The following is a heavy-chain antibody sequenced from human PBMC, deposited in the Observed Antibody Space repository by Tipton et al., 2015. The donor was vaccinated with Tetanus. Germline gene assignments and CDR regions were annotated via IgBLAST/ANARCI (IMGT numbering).Heavy chain of an antibody. CDR3: ARATNWLGRGFDY. CDR1: GGSISPFY. CDR2: IYYSGNT. Sequence: TLSLTCTVSGGSISPFYWNWIRQSPGKGLEWIGYIYYSGNTNYNPSLKSRVTMSVDTSKNQFSLKLNSVTAADTAVYYCARATNWLGRGFDYWGQGTLVTVSS. D-gene: IGHD7-27*01. J-gene: IGHJ4*02. V-gene: IGHV4-59*01.